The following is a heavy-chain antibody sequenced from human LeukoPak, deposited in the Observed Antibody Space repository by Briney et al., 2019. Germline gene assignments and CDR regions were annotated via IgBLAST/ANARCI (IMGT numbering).Heavy chain of an antibody. Sequence: PGGSLRLSCAASGFTFSSNSMNWVRQAPGKGLEWISYISLSSSTKYYADSVKGRFTISRDNAKNSLYLQMNSLRAEDTAVYYCARVHGAYPFDHWGQGTLVTVSS. CDR1: GFTFSSNS. J-gene: IGHJ4*02. CDR2: ISLSSSTK. CDR3: ARVHGAYPFDH. V-gene: IGHV3-48*01. D-gene: IGHD4/OR15-4a*01.